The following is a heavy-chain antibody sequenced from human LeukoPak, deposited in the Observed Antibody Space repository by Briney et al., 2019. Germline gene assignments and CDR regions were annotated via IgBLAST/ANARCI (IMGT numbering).Heavy chain of an antibody. V-gene: IGHV3-48*04. D-gene: IGHD3-22*01. CDR3: ARDRGYYDSSGYRPFDY. CDR2: ISSSSSTI. CDR1: GFTFSSYS. Sequence: GGSLRLSCAASGFTFSSYSMNWVRQAPGKGLEWVSYISSSSSTIYYADSVKGRFTISRDNAKNSLYLQMNSLRAEDTAVYYCARDRGYYDSSGYRPFDYWGQGTLVTVSS. J-gene: IGHJ4*02.